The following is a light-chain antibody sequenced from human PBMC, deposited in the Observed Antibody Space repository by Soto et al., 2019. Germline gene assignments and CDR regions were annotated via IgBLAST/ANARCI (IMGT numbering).Light chain of an antibody. Sequence: EIVMKQSPATLSVSAGERATLSCRASQSIARALTWYQQKPGQAPMLLIYDASNRATGIPARFSGSGSGTDFTLTISSLEPEDFAVYYCQQRSNWPIPFGQGALPENK. J-gene: IGKJ5*01. V-gene: IGKV3-11*01. CDR2: DAS. CDR1: QSIARA. CDR3: QQRSNWPIP.